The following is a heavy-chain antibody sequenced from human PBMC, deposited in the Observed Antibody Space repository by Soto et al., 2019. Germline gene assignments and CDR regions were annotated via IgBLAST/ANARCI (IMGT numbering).Heavy chain of an antibody. J-gene: IGHJ3*02. D-gene: IGHD5-12*01. Sequence: PGGSLRLSCAASGFTFSSYAMHWVRQAPGKGLEWVAVISYDGSNKYYADSVKGRFTISRDNSKNTLYLQMNSLRAEDTAVYYCARGRERWLQLTPLFDAFDIWGQGTMVTVSS. CDR3: ARGRERWLQLTPLFDAFDI. CDR2: ISYDGSNK. V-gene: IGHV3-30-3*01. CDR1: GFTFSSYA.